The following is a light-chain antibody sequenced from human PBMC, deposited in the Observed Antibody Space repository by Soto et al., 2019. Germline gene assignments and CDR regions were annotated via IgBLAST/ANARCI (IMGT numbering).Light chain of an antibody. CDR2: EGS. CDR1: SSDVGSYNL. V-gene: IGLV2-23*01. Sequence: QSVLTQPASVSGSPGQSITISCTGTSSDVGSYNLVSWYQQHPGKAPKLMIYEGSKRPSGVSNRFSGSKSGNTASLTISGLQAEDEADYYCCSYVGARTYVFGAGTKGTVL. CDR3: CSYVGARTYV. J-gene: IGLJ1*01.